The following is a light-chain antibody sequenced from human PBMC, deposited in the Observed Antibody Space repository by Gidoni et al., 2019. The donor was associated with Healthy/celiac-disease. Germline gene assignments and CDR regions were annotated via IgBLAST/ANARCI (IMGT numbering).Light chain of an antibody. CDR1: QGISSA. V-gene: IGKV1-13*02. Sequence: GDRVTITCRASQGISSALAWYQQKPGKAPKPLIYDASSLESGVPSRFSGSGSGTDFTLTISSLQPEDFATYYCQQFNSYPHGYTFGQGTKLEIK. CDR3: QQFNSYPHGYT. CDR2: DAS. J-gene: IGKJ2*01.